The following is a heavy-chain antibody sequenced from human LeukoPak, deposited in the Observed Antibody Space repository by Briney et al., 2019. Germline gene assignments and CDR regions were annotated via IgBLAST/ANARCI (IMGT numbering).Heavy chain of an antibody. CDR2: ISSSGTSI. V-gene: IGHV3-11*01. D-gene: IGHD1-26*01. Sequence: GGSRRLSCAASGFTFSDYYMSWIRQAPGKGLEWVSYISSSGTSIYYADSVKGRFTISRDNAKNSLYLQMNSLRAEDTAVYYCARRRDSGSLQHFDYWGQGTLVTVSS. J-gene: IGHJ4*02. CDR1: GFTFSDYY. CDR3: ARRRDSGSLQHFDY.